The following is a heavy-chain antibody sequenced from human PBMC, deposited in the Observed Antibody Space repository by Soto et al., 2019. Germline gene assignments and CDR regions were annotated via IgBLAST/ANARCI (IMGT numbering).Heavy chain of an antibody. CDR2: INHSGST. CDR1: GGSFSGYY. J-gene: IGHJ5*02. CDR3: ARGRHYYDSSGYRGNPGTTHGHNWFDP. Sequence: PSATLSLTCAVYGGSFSGYYWSWIRQPPGKGLEWIGEINHSGSTNYNPSLKSRVTISVDTSKNQFSLKLSSVTAADTAVYYCARGRHYYDSSGYRGNPGTTHGHNWFDPWGQGTLVTVSS. D-gene: IGHD3-22*01. V-gene: IGHV4-34*01.